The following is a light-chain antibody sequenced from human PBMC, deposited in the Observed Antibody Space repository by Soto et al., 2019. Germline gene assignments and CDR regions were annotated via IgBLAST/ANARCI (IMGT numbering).Light chain of an antibody. CDR3: VTWDTSLRTGV. Sequence: QSVLTQPPSVSAAPGQKVTISCSGSRSNIGNNYVAWYQQFPGTVPKLLIYNNNGRPSGTPDRIPGSASGTSATLTITGLQTGDEADYFCVTWDTSLRTGVIGGGTKVTVL. J-gene: IGLJ3*02. CDR1: RSNIGNNY. V-gene: IGLV1-51*01. CDR2: NNN.